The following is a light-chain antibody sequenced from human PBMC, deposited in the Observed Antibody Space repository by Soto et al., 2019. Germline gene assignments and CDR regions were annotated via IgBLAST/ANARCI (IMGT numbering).Light chain of an antibody. V-gene: IGLV2-14*01. CDR3: SSYTSSSSSRF. CDR2: DVS. CDR1: SSDVGGYNY. J-gene: IGLJ1*01. Sequence: QSALTQPASVSGSPGQSITISCTGTSSDVGGYNYVSWYQQHPGKAPKLMIYDVSNRPSGVSNRFSGSKSGNTASLTISVLQAEDEADYYCSSYTSSSSSRFFGTGTKATFL.